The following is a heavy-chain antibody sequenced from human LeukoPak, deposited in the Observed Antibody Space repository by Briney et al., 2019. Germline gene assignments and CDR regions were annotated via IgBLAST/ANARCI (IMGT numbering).Heavy chain of an antibody. Sequence: SETLSLTCTVSGGSISSYYWSWIRQPAGKGLEWIGRIYTSGSTNYNPSFKSRVTISVDTSKNQFSLKLSSVTAADTAVYYCARDSSLAGYCSGGSCRGFDYWGQGTLVTVSS. D-gene: IGHD2-15*01. CDR2: IYTSGST. CDR1: GGSISSYY. CDR3: ARDSSLAGYCSGGSCRGFDY. V-gene: IGHV4-4*07. J-gene: IGHJ4*02.